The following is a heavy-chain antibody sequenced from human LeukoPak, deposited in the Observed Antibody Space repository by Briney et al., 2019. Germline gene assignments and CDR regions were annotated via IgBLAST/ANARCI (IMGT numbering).Heavy chain of an antibody. CDR2: IYYSGTT. D-gene: IGHD5-18*01. CDR1: GGSISSYY. CDR3: ARHFTAMVKVGIDY. J-gene: IGHJ4*02. V-gene: IGHV4-59*08. Sequence: SETLSLTCTVSGGSISSYYWSWIRQPPGKGLEWIGYIYYSGTTNYNPSLKSRVTISVDTSKNQFSLKLSSVTAADTAVYYCARHFTAMVKVGIDYWGQGTLVTVSS.